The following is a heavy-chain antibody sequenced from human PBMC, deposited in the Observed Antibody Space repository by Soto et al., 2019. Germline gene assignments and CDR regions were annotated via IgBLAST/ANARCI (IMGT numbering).Heavy chain of an antibody. Sequence: TAESLKISCKGSGYSFSSYWIAWVRQMPGKGLEWMGIIYPGDSDTKYSPSFQGQVSFSADKSINTAYLQWNSLRASDTAVYYCGRTRQQGELSLYWGQGTLVTVSS. CDR3: GRTRQQGELSLY. D-gene: IGHD3-16*02. CDR1: GYSFSSYW. V-gene: IGHV5-51*01. J-gene: IGHJ4*02. CDR2: IYPGDSDT.